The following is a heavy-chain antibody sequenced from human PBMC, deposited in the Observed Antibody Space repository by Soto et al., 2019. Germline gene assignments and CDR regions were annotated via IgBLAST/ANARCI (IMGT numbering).Heavy chain of an antibody. CDR3: ARHPSTGKADN. D-gene: IGHD3-9*01. V-gene: IGHV3-23*01. J-gene: IGHJ4*02. Sequence: VGSLRLSCAASGFTFSTYALNWVRQPPGKGLEWVSTISSDGDSTYYVDSVKGRFTVSRDNSKNTMYLQMNSLRAEDTALYFCARHPSTGKADNWGQGTRVTVSS. CDR2: ISSDGDST. CDR1: GFTFSTYA.